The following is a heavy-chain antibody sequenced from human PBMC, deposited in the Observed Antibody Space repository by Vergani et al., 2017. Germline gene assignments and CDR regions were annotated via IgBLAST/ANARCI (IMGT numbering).Heavy chain of an antibody. CDR1: GFTFSSYA. CDR2: IYSGGST. Sequence: EVQLLESGGGLVQPGGSLRLSCAASGFTFSSYAMSWVRQAPGKGLEWVSVIYSGGSTYYADSVKGRFTISRDNSKNTLYLQMNSLRAEDTAVYYCAKTLKQLVPNEGFDPWGQGTLVTVSS. CDR3: AKTLKQLVPNEGFDP. D-gene: IGHD6-13*01. V-gene: IGHV3-23*03. J-gene: IGHJ5*02.